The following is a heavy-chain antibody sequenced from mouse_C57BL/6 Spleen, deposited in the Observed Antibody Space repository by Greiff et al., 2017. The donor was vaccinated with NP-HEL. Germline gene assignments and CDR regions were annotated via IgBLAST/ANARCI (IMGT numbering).Heavy chain of an antibody. Sequence: QVHVKQPGAELVRPGSSVKLPCKASGYTFTSYWMHWVKQRPIQGLEWIGNIDPSDSETHYNQKFKDKATLTVDKSSSTAYMQLSSLTSEDSAVYYCARASGGSSLLAYWGQGTLVTVSA. CDR2: IDPSDSET. D-gene: IGHD1-1*01. CDR3: ARASGGSSLLAY. V-gene: IGHV1-52*01. J-gene: IGHJ3*01. CDR1: GYTFTSYW.